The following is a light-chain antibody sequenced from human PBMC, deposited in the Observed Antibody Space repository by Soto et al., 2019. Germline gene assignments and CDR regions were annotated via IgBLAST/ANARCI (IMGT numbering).Light chain of an antibody. CDR1: QSVRSY. Sequence: EIVLAQSPATLSLSPGERATLSCRASQSVRSYLAWYQQKPGQAPRLLIYDASNRATGIPARFSGSGSGTDFTLTIRSLEAEDFAVYYCQQRSNWLTFGGGTKVEIK. CDR3: QQRSNWLT. V-gene: IGKV3-11*01. CDR2: DAS. J-gene: IGKJ4*01.